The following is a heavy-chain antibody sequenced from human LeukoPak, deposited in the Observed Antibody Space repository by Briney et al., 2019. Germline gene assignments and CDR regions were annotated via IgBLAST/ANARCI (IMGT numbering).Heavy chain of an antibody. J-gene: IGHJ3*02. V-gene: IGHV1-18*01. CDR3: ARVHAYCSSTSCYSGDAFDI. D-gene: IGHD2-2*02. CDR2: ISAYNGNT. CDR1: GYTFTSYG. Sequence: ASVEVSCKASGYTFTSYGISWVRQAPGQGLEWMGWISAYNGNTNYAQKLQGRVTMTTDTSTSTAYMELRSLRSDDTAVYYCARVHAYCSSTSCYSGDAFDIWGQGTMVTVSS.